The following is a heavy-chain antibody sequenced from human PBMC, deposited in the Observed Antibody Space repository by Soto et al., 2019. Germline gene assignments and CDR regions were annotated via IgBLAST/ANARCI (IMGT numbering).Heavy chain of an antibody. CDR2: ILPIFGSP. CDR1: GGNFRRYA. J-gene: IGHJ6*02. D-gene: IGHD2-2*01. Sequence: SVKVSCKASGGNFRRYAISWVRQAPGQGLEWMGGILPIFGSPSHARKFRDRVTITADESTSTAYLELTSLTSEDTAIYYCVFGDCTSSSCSYYFYGLDVWGQGTTVTVSS. CDR3: VFGDCTSSSCSYYFYGLDV. V-gene: IGHV1-69*13.